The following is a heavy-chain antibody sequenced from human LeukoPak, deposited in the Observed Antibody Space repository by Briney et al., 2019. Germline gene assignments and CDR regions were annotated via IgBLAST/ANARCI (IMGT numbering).Heavy chain of an antibody. CDR2: IYYSGST. Sequence: SETLSLTCPVSGGSISSHYWSWIRQPPGKGLEWIGYIYYSGSTNYNPSLKSRVTISVDTSKSQFSLKLSSVTAADTAVYYCARLVVAARDYYYYYMDVWGKGTTVTVSS. CDR3: ARLVVAARDYYYYYMDV. D-gene: IGHD2-15*01. CDR1: GGSISSHY. V-gene: IGHV4-59*11. J-gene: IGHJ6*03.